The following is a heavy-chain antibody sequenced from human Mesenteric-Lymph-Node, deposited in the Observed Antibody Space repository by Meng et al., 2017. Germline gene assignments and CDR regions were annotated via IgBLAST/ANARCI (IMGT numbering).Heavy chain of an antibody. Sequence: SETLSLTCIVSGYSISTGYYWGWIRQPPGKGLEWIGSIYHSGSTYYNPSLKSRVTISVDTSKNKFSLKMDPVTAADTAVYYCARKDYDIVAGYNWFDPWGQGILVTGAS. CDR2: IYHSGST. V-gene: IGHV4-38-2*02. CDR1: GYSISTGYY. D-gene: IGHD3-9*01. CDR3: ARKDYDIVAGYNWFDP. J-gene: IGHJ5*02.